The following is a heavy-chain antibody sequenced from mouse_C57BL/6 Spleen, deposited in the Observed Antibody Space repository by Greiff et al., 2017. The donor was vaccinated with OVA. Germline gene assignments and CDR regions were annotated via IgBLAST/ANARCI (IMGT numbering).Heavy chain of an antibody. Sequence: DVQLVESGGGLVKPGGSLKLSCAASGFTFSDYGMHWVRQAPEKGLEWVAYISSGSSTIYYADTVKGRFTISRDNAKNTLFLQMTSLRSEDTAMYYCARPSDYYGSSPFAYWGQGTLVTVSA. CDR3: ARPSDYYGSSPFAY. D-gene: IGHD1-1*01. V-gene: IGHV5-17*01. CDR2: ISSGSSTI. J-gene: IGHJ3*01. CDR1: GFTFSDYG.